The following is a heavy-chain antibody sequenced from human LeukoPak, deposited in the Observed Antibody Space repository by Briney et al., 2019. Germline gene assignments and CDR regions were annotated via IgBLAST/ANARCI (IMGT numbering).Heavy chain of an antibody. D-gene: IGHD6-13*01. J-gene: IGHJ3*02. CDR1: GFTFSSYS. V-gene: IGHV3-21*01. Sequence: GGSLRLSCAASGFTFSSYSMNWVRQAPGKGLEWVSSISSSSSYIYYADSVKGRFTISRDNAKNSLYLQMNSLRAEDTAVYYCARDGAAADAFDIWGQGTMVTVSS. CDR3: ARDGAAADAFDI. CDR2: ISSSSSYI.